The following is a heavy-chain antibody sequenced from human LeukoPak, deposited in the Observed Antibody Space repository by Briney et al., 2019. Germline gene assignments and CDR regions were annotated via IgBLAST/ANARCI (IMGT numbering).Heavy chain of an antibody. V-gene: IGHV1-2*02. CDR3: ARNYGGTSKYFDY. D-gene: IGHD4-23*01. CDR2: ISPNSGGT. CDR1: GYTFTGHY. Sequence: ASVKVSCKASGYTFTGHYIHWVRQAPGQGLEWMGWISPNSGGTNYAQNFQGRVTMTRDTSISTAYMELSGLRIDDTAVYYCARNYGGTSKYFDYWGQGTLVTVSS. J-gene: IGHJ4*02.